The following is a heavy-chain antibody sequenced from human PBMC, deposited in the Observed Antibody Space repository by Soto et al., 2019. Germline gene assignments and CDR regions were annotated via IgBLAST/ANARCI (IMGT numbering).Heavy chain of an antibody. CDR3: TRENIENSDGLYGAFDI. Sequence: ASVKVSCKTSGYTFTDYYTHWVRQAPGQGLEWMGWMNPKSGGAYFAQKFQGRVTLTRDTSIGTAYIEVNSLTSDDTAVYFCTRENIENSDGLYGAFDIWGQGTTVTVSS. CDR1: GYTFTDYY. CDR2: MNPKSGGA. J-gene: IGHJ3*02. V-gene: IGHV1-2*02. D-gene: IGHD5-18*01.